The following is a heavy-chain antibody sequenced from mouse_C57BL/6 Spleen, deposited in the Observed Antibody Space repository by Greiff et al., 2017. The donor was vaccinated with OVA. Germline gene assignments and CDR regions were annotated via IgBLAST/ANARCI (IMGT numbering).Heavy chain of an antibody. J-gene: IGHJ4*01. CDR3: ARKGGGRLKGYYDAMDY. CDR1: GYTFTSYW. D-gene: IGHD1-3*01. CDR2: IDPSDSYT. V-gene: IGHV1-50*01. Sequence: QVQLQQPGAELVKPGASVKLSCKASGYTFTSYWMQWVKQRPGQGLEWIGEIDPSDSYTNYNQKFKGKATLTVDTSSSTAYMQLSSLTSEDSAVSDCARKGGGRLKGYYDAMDYWGQGTSVTVSS.